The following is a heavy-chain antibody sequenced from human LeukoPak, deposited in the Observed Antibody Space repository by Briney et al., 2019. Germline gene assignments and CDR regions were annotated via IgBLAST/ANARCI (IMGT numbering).Heavy chain of an antibody. CDR1: GFTFSSCT. J-gene: IGHJ4*02. Sequence: GGSLRLSCAASGFTFSSCTMHWVRQAPGKGREWVAVISYDGSNKYYADSVKGRFTVSRDNAKNSLYLQMNSLRAEDTALYYCARDRFLRRPEPADYWGQGTLVTVSS. V-gene: IGHV3-30*04. D-gene: IGHD1-14*01. CDR2: ISYDGSNK. CDR3: ARDRFLRRPEPADY.